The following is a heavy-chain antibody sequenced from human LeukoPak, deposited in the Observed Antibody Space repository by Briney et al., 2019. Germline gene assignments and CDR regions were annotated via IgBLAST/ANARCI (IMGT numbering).Heavy chain of an antibody. D-gene: IGHD1-26*01. V-gene: IGHV3-21*01. Sequence: GGSLRLSCAASGFTFSDYWIHWVRQAPGKGLEWVSAISGSGGSTYYADSVKGRFTISRDNAKNSLYLQMNSLRAEDTAVYYCAREKEWVNPIDYWGQGTLVTVSS. CDR3: AREKEWVNPIDY. CDR1: GFTFSDYW. J-gene: IGHJ4*02. CDR2: ISGSGGST.